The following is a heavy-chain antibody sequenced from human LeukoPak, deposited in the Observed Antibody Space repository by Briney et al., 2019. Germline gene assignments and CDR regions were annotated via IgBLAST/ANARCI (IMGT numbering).Heavy chain of an antibody. CDR3: AKVDAPGELLSFYFDY. V-gene: IGHV3-74*01. D-gene: IGHD3-10*01. CDR1: GFTFNSYW. Sequence: GGSLRLSCAASGFTFNSYWMHWVRQVPGKGLVWVSRINGDGSNPSYADSVKGRFAISRDNAKNTLYLQMNSLRAEDTAVYYCAKVDAPGELLSFYFDYWGQGTLVTVSS. CDR2: INGDGSNP. J-gene: IGHJ4*02.